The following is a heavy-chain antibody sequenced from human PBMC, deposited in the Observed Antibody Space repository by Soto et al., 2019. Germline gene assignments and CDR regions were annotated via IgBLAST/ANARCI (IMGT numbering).Heavy chain of an antibody. J-gene: IGHJ6*02. CDR3: ARMALWSGYDSGTGYMDYYYGMDV. Sequence: QVTLKESGPVLVKPTETLTLTCTVSGFSLSNARMGVSWIRQPPGKALEWLAHIFSNDEKSYSTSLKSRLTISKDTSKSQLVLTMTNMDPVDTATYYCARMALWSGYDSGTGYMDYYYGMDVWGQGTTVTVSS. D-gene: IGHD5-12*01. CDR2: IFSNDEK. CDR1: GFSLSNARMG. V-gene: IGHV2-26*01.